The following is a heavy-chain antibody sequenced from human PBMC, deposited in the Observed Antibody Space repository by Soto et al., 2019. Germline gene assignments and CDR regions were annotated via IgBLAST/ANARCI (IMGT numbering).Heavy chain of an antibody. CDR1: GYTFTGYY. CDR2: INANSGGT. CDR3: ARGPTWEFTFKEFDD. J-gene: IGHJ4*02. V-gene: IGHV1-2*02. Sequence: ASVKVSCKASGYTFTGYYMHWVRQAPGQGLEWMGWINANSGGTNYAQKFQGRVTMTRDTSISTAYMELSRLRSDDTAVYYCARGPTWEFTFKEFDDWGQGTLVTVSS. D-gene: IGHD1-26*01.